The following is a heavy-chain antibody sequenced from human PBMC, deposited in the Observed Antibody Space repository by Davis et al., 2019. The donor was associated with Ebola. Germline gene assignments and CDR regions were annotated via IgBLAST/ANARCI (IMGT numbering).Heavy chain of an antibody. Sequence: GESLKISCAASGFTFSSYWMSWVRQAPGKGLEWVANIKQDGSEKYYVDSVKGRFTISRDNAKNSLYLQMNSLRAEDTAVYYCARDQTPARDVLRFLEWLSMGGMDVWGQGTTVTVSS. CDR1: GFTFSSYW. V-gene: IGHV3-7*01. CDR3: ARDQTPARDVLRFLEWLSMGGMDV. D-gene: IGHD3-3*01. CDR2: IKQDGSEK. J-gene: IGHJ6*02.